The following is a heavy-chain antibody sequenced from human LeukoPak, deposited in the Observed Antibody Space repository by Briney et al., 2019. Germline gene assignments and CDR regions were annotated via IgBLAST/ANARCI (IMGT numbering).Heavy chain of an antibody. CDR2: FYPEDGET. CDR3: ATWSDSSGWPMFDY. CDR1: GYTLTELS. Sequence: GASVKVSCKVSGYTLTELSMHWVRQAPGKGLEWMGGFYPEDGETIYAQKFQGRVTMTEDTSTDTAYMELSSLRSEDTAVYYCATWSDSSGWPMFDYWGQGTLVTVSS. J-gene: IGHJ4*02. V-gene: IGHV1-24*01. D-gene: IGHD6-19*01.